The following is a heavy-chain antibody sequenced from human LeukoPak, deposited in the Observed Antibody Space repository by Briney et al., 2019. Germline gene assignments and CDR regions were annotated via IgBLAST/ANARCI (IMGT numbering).Heavy chain of an antibody. CDR2: ISGSGGST. J-gene: IGHJ4*02. CDR1: GFAFSSYA. CDR3: AKGRSIGWYSSDYFDY. V-gene: IGHV3-23*01. Sequence: GGSLRLSCAASGFAFSSYALSWVRQAPGKGLEGVSAISGSGGSTYSADSVKGRFTISRDNSKNTLYLQMNSLRAEDTAVYYCAKGRSIGWYSSDYFDYWGQGTLVTVSS. D-gene: IGHD6-19*01.